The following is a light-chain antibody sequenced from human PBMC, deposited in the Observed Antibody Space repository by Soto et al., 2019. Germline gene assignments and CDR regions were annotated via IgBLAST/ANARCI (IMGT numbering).Light chain of an antibody. CDR1: TSNIGSNY. CDR2: MNN. J-gene: IGLJ2*01. Sequence: QSVLTQPPSASGTPGQRVTISCSGSTSNIGSNYVYWYQQLPGTAPKLLIYMNNQWPSGVPDRFSGSKSGTSASLAISGLRPEDEADYYCAAWDDSLSGPVFGGGTKLTVL. V-gene: IGLV1-47*01. CDR3: AAWDDSLSGPV.